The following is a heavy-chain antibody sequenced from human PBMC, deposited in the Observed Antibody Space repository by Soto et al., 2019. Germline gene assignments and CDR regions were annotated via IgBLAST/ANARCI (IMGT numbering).Heavy chain of an antibody. CDR3: ARVFVGDTTGGPESPYDAFDI. D-gene: IGHD3-16*01. J-gene: IGHJ3*02. CDR2: INEDGSEK. CDR1: GFTFSTYW. Sequence: AQLVESGGDLVQPGGSLRLSCAASGFTFSTYWMTWVRRAPGQGLEWVANINEDGSEKYSVDSVKGRFTISRDNTKNALHLHMNSLRVEDTAVYYCARVFVGDTTGGPESPYDAFDIWGQGTVVTVS. V-gene: IGHV3-7*01.